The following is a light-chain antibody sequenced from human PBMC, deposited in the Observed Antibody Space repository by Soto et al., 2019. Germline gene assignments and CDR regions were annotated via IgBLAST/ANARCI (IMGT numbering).Light chain of an antibody. CDR1: QSVSSSY. Sequence: EIVLTQSPGTLSLSPGERATLSCRASQSVSSSYLAWYQQKPGQAPRLLIYGASSRATGIPDRFSGSGSGTDFNLTISRLEPEDFAVYYCQQYDSSRTFGQGTKVEIK. CDR3: QQYDSSRT. J-gene: IGKJ1*01. V-gene: IGKV3-20*01. CDR2: GAS.